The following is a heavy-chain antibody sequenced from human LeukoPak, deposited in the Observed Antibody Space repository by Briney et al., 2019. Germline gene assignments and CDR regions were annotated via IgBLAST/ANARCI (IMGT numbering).Heavy chain of an antibody. D-gene: IGHD4-17*01. CDR2: INPSGGST. V-gene: IGHV1-46*01. J-gene: IGHJ4*02. CDR3: ARGHGDYDGDY. CDR1: GYTFTTYY. Sequence: ASVKVSCKASGYTFTTYYMHWVRQAPGQGLEWMGIINPSGGSTSYAQKFQGRVTMTRDTSTSTVYMELSSLKSEGTAVYYCARGHGDYDGDYWGQGTLVTVSS.